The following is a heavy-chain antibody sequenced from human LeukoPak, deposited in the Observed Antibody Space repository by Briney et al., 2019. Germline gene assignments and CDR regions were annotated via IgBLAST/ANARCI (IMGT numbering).Heavy chain of an antibody. CDR2: IDPSDSYT. D-gene: IGHD3-10*01. Sequence: GESLKISCKGSGYSFTSYWISWVRQMPGKGLEWMGRIDPSDSYTNYSPSFQGHVTISADKSISTAYLQWSSLKASGTAMYYCARHGGLLWFGELPTSGWFDPWGQGTLVTVSS. CDR1: GYSFTSYW. V-gene: IGHV5-10-1*01. J-gene: IGHJ5*02. CDR3: ARHGGLLWFGELPTSGWFDP.